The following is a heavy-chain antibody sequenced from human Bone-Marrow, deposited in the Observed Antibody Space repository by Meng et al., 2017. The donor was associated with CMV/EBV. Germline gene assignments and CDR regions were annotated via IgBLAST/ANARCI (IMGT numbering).Heavy chain of an antibody. J-gene: IGHJ3*02. CDR2: IWYDGSNK. Sequence: GGSLRLSCAASGFTFSSYWMHWVRQAPGKGLEWVAVIWYDGSNKYYADSVKGRFTISRDNAKNSLYLQMNSLRAEDTALYYCARVGYCSSTSCYTHAFDIWGQGTMVTVSS. D-gene: IGHD2-2*02. CDR3: ARVGYCSSTSCYTHAFDI. CDR1: GFTFSSYW. V-gene: IGHV3-33*08.